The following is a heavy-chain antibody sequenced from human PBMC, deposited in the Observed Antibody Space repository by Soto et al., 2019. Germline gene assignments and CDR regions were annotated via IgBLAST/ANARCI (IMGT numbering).Heavy chain of an antibody. CDR2: IYTSGST. D-gene: IGHD3-22*01. J-gene: IGHJ3*02. Sequence: SETLSLNCTVSGGSISSYYWSWIRQPAGKGLEWIGRIYTSGSTNYNPSLKSRVTMSVDTPKNQFSLKLSSVTAADTAVYYCASHSAPEAYYYDSSGPQITGSAFDIWGQGTMVT. CDR1: GGSISSYY. V-gene: IGHV4-4*07. CDR3: ASHSAPEAYYYDSSGPQITGSAFDI.